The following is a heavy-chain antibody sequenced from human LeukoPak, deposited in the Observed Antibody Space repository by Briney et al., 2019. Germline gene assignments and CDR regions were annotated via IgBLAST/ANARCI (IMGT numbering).Heavy chain of an antibody. D-gene: IGHD2-2*01. V-gene: IGHV3-53*01. CDR1: GFTVSSNY. CDR2: IYSGGST. Sequence: GGSLRLSCAASGFTVSSNYMSWVRQAPGKGLEWVSVIYSGGSTYYADSVKGRFTISRDNSKNTLYLQMNSLRAEDTAVYYCAKRRENCSSTSCYVLGAFDIWGQGTMVTVSS. J-gene: IGHJ3*02. CDR3: AKRRENCSSTSCYVLGAFDI.